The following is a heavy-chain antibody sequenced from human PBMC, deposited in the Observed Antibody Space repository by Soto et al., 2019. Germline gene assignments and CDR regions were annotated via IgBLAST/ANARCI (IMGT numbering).Heavy chain of an antibody. CDR2: ISWNSGSI. J-gene: IGHJ4*02. Sequence: GGSLRLSCAASGFTFDDYAMHWVRQAPGKGLEWVSGISWNSGSIGYADSVKGRFTISRDNAKNSLYLQMNSLRAEDTALYYCAKEGGTLGNHFDYWGQGTLVTVSS. V-gene: IGHV3-9*01. D-gene: IGHD1-26*01. CDR1: GFTFDDYA. CDR3: AKEGGTLGNHFDY.